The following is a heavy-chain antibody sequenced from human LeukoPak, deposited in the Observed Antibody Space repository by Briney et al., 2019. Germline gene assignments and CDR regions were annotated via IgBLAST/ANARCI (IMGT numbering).Heavy chain of an antibody. CDR1: GFTFSSYW. Sequence: GGSLRLSCAASGFTFSSYWMSWVRLAPRKGLEWVANIKQDGSEKYYVDSVKGRFTISRDNAKSSLYLQMNSLRAEDTAVYYCARDLRFYDYWGQGTLVTVSS. CDR2: IKQDGSEK. CDR3: ARDLRFYDY. J-gene: IGHJ4*02. V-gene: IGHV3-7*01. D-gene: IGHD3-3*01.